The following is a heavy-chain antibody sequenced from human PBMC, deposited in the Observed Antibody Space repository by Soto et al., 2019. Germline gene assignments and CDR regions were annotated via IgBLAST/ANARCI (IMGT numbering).Heavy chain of an antibody. D-gene: IGHD6-6*01. V-gene: IGHV3-7*02. CDR1: GFTFSSNW. CDR3: ARASIYFGMDV. Sequence: PGGSLRLSCVGSGFTFSSNWMTWVRQAPGKGLEWVGNIRQDGSEKYYVDSVRGRFTISRDNAKNSLYLQMNSLRAEDTAVYYCARASIYFGMDVWGQGTTVTVSS. J-gene: IGHJ6*02. CDR2: IRQDGSEK.